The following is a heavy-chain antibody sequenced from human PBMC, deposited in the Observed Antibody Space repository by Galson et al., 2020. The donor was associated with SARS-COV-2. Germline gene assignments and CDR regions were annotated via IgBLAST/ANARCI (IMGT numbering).Heavy chain of an antibody. CDR2: MFSNGGT. J-gene: IGHJ6*03. D-gene: IGHD3-3*01. CDR3: ARTRYLEAGYYMDV. V-gene: IGHV4-59*01. CDR1: GGSIRGSY. Sequence: SEPLTLTCTAPGGSIRGSYWSWIRQPPGKALEWLGYMFSNGGTKTNPTLKSRVTISGDMSKKQFSLILTSVTAADTAVYYCARTRYLEAGYYMDVWGKGTTVIVSS.